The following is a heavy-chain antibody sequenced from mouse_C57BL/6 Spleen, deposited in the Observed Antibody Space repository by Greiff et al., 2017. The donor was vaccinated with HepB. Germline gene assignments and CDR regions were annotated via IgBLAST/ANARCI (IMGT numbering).Heavy chain of an antibody. J-gene: IGHJ4*01. Sequence: QVHVKQSGAELARPGASVKLSCKASGYTFTSYGISWVKQRTGQGLEWIGEIYPRSGNTYYNEKFKGKATLTAAKSSSTAYMELRSLTSEDSAVYFCAKGGVLDYAMDYWGQGTSVTVSS. CDR3: AKGGVLDYAMDY. V-gene: IGHV1-81*01. CDR1: GYTFTSYG. D-gene: IGHD2-14*01. CDR2: IYPRSGNT.